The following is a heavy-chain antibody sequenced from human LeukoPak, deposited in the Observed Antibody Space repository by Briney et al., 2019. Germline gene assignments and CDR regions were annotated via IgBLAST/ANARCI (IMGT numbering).Heavy chain of an antibody. CDR3: ARRRDDYGGMDAFDI. CDR2: IYPGDSDT. Sequence: GASLKISCKGSGYSFTSYWIGWVRQMPGKGLEWMGIIYPGDSDTRYSPSFQGQVTISADKSISTAYLQWSSLKASDTAMYYCARRRDDYGGMDAFDIWGQGTMVTVSS. CDR1: GYSFTSYW. J-gene: IGHJ3*02. V-gene: IGHV5-51*01. D-gene: IGHD4-23*01.